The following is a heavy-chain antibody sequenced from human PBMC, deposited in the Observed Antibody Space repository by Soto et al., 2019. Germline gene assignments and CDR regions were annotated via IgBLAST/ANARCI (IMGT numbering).Heavy chain of an antibody. CDR1: GFTFSSYS. CDR3: ARLVNYGMDV. D-gene: IGHD3-10*01. J-gene: IGHJ6*02. CDR2: IHYSSSII. V-gene: IGHV3-48*02. Sequence: PGGSLRLSCAASGFTFSSYSMNWVRQAPGKGLEWVSYIHYSSSIIYYADSVKGRFTISRDNVKNSLYLQMNSLRDEDTALYFCARLVNYGMDVWGQGTTVTV.